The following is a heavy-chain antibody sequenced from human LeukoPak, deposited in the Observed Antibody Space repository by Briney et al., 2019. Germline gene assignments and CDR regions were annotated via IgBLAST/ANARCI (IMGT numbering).Heavy chain of an antibody. Sequence: SQTLSLTCAISGDSVSSNRAGWNWIRQSPSRGLEWLGRTYYRSKWYNEYAVSVKSRITINPDTSKNQFPLQLNSVTPEDTAVYYCARGDWISGFDPWGQGTLVTVSS. V-gene: IGHV6-1*01. CDR3: ARGDWISGFDP. D-gene: IGHD3/OR15-3a*01. CDR1: GDSVSSNRAG. J-gene: IGHJ5*02. CDR2: TYYRSKWYN.